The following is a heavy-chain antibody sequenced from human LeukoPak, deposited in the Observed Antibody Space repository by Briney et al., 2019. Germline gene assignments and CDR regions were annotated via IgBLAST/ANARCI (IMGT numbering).Heavy chain of an antibody. CDR3: ASRSYGSGSYYTSNWFDP. CDR1: GGSISLSYYY. V-gene: IGHV4-39*02. J-gene: IGHJ5*02. CDR2: VYYSGTT. D-gene: IGHD3-10*01. Sequence: SETLSLTCSVSGGSISLSYYYWGWIRQPPGKALEWIGSVYYSGTTSYNPSLKSRVTISVDMSKSHFSLKLSSVTAADTAVYYCASRSYGSGSYYTSNWFDPWGQGTLVTVSS.